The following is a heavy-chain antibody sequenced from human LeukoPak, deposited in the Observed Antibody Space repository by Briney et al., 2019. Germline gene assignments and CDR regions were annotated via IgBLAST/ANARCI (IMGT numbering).Heavy chain of an antibody. CDR2: INPNSGGT. CDR3: ARGGYSGYDYYYYGMDV. CDR1: GHTFTGYY. J-gene: IGHJ6*02. V-gene: IGHV1-2*02. Sequence: ASVKVSCKASGHTFTGYYMHWVRQAPGQGLEWMGWINPNSGGTNYAQKFQGRVTMTRDTSISTAYMELSRLRSDDTAVYYCARGGYSGYDYYYYGMDVWGQVTTVTVSS. D-gene: IGHD5-12*01.